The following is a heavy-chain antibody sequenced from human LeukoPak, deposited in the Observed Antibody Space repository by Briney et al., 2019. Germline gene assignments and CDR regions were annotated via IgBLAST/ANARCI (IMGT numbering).Heavy chain of an antibody. CDR2: IYYSGST. V-gene: IGHV4-39*01. J-gene: IGHJ4*02. D-gene: IGHD3-16*02. CDR3: ARWIVSGFDY. Sequence: PSETLSLTCTVSGGSISSSSYYWGWIRQPPGKGLEWIGSIYYSGSTYYNPSLKSRVTISVDTSKNQFSLKLSSVTAADTAVYYCARWIVSGFDYWGQGTLVTVSS. CDR1: GGSISSSSYY.